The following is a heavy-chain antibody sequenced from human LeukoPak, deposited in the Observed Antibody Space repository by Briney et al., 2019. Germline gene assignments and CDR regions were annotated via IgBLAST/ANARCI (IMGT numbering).Heavy chain of an antibody. J-gene: IGHJ5*02. V-gene: IGHV4-30-2*03. Sequence: SQTLSLTCAVSGGSISSGGYSWSWIRQPPGKGLEWIGSIYYSGSTYYIPSHKSRVTISVDTSKNQFSLKLSSVTAADTAVYYCARHYYGSGSYYNAQNWFDPWGQGTLVTVSS. D-gene: IGHD3-10*01. CDR2: IYYSGST. CDR3: ARHYYGSGSYYNAQNWFDP. CDR1: GGSISSGGYS.